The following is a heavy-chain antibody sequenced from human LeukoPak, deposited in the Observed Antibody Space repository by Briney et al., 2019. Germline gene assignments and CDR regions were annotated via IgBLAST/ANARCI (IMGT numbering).Heavy chain of an antibody. D-gene: IGHD3-22*01. CDR1: GFTFSSYW. V-gene: IGHV3-7*01. CDR2: IKQDGSEK. Sequence: GGSLRLSCAASGFTFSSYWMSWVRQAPGKGLEWVASIKQDGSEKYYVDSVKGRFTISRDNAKNSLYLQMNSLRAEDTAVYYCARGANYYDSSGYYKNWGQGTQVTVSS. CDR3: ARGANYYDSSGYYKN. J-gene: IGHJ4*02.